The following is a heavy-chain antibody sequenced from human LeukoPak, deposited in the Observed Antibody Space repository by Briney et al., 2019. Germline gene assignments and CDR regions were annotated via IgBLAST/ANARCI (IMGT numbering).Heavy chain of an antibody. CDR1: GGSISSYY. Sequence: SETLSLTCTVSGGSISSYYWSWIRQPPGKGLEWIGYTYYSGSTNYNPSLKSRVTISVDTSKNQFSLKLSSVTAADTAVYYCARSSGYSYGYDYFDYWGQGTLVTVSS. CDR3: ARSSGYSYGYDYFDY. CDR2: TYYSGST. D-gene: IGHD5-18*01. V-gene: IGHV4-59*08. J-gene: IGHJ4*02.